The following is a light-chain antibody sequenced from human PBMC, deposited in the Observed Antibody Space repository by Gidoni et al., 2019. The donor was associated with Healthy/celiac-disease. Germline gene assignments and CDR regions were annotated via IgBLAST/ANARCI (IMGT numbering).Light chain of an antibody. CDR3: SSYTSSSTRV. Sequence: QSALPQPASVSASPGQSITISCTGTSSVVGGYNYVSWYQQHPGKAPKLMIYEVSNRPSGVSNRFSGSKSGNTASLTISGLQAEDEADYYCSSYTSSSTRVFGGGTKLTVL. J-gene: IGLJ3*02. V-gene: IGLV2-14*01. CDR2: EVS. CDR1: SSVVGGYNY.